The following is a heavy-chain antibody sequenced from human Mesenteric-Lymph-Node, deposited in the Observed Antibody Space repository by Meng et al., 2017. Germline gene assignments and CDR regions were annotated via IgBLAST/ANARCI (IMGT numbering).Heavy chain of an antibody. CDR3: ARFEGVELRFLEWLGLGYYGMDV. D-gene: IGHD3-3*01. J-gene: IGHJ6*02. CDR1: GFSVSDQS. V-gene: IGHV3-21*01. CDR2: ISSSSSYI. Sequence: GESLKISCAASGFSVSDQSMSWVRQAPGKGLEWVSSISSSSSYIYYADSVKGRFTISRDNAKNSLYLQMNSLRAEDTAVYYCARFEGVELRFLEWLGLGYYGMDVWGQGTTVTVSS.